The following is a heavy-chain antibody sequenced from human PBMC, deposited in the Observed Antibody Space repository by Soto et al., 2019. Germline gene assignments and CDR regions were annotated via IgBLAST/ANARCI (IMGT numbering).Heavy chain of an antibody. CDR1: GGSISSYY. CDR2: IYYSGST. J-gene: IGHJ4*02. Sequence: SETLSLTCTVSGGSISSYYWSWIRQPPGKGLEWIGYIYYSGSTNYNPSLKSRVTISVDTSKNQFSLKLSSVTAADTAVYYCARGNGYDLDYFDYWGQGTLVTVSS. V-gene: IGHV4-59*01. D-gene: IGHD5-12*01. CDR3: ARGNGYDLDYFDY.